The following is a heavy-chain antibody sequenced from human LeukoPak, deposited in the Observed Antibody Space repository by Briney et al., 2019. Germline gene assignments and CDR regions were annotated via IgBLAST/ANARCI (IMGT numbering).Heavy chain of an antibody. V-gene: IGHV3-33*01. CDR2: IWSDGSEK. CDR3: ARRSPGTHGLDY. D-gene: IGHD3-10*01. CDR1: GFTFSSNG. J-gene: IGHJ4*02. Sequence: PGGSLRLSCVASGFTFSSNGMHWVRQAPGKGLEWVAVIWSDGSEKYYADSVKGRFIISRDNSKNTLYLQMNSLSADDTAVYFCARRSPGTHGLDYWGQGTLVPVSS.